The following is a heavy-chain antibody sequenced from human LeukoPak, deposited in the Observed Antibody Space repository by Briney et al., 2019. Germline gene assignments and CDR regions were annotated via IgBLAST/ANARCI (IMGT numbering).Heavy chain of an antibody. CDR2: ISSSSSYI. D-gene: IGHD1-26*01. V-gene: IGHV3-21*01. CDR1: GFTFSSYS. Sequence: GGSLRLSCAASGFTFSSYSMNWVRQAPGKGLEWVSSISSSSSYIYYADSVKGRFTISRDNAKNSLYLQMNSLRAEDTAVYYCARDGVIVGARGPYFQHWGQGTLVTVSS. CDR3: ARDGVIVGARGPYFQH. J-gene: IGHJ1*01.